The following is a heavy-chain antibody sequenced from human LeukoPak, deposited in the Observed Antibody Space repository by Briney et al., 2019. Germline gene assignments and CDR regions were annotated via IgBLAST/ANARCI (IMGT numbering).Heavy chain of an antibody. V-gene: IGHV1-69*04. D-gene: IGHD6-19*01. CDR2: IIPIFGIA. Sequence: SVKVSCKASGGTFSSYDISWVRQAPGQGLEWMGRIIPIFGIANYAQKFQGRVTITADKSTSTAYMELSSLRSEDTAVYYCAGGIAVAGIDYWGQGTLVTVSS. J-gene: IGHJ4*02. CDR1: GGTFSSYD. CDR3: AGGIAVAGIDY.